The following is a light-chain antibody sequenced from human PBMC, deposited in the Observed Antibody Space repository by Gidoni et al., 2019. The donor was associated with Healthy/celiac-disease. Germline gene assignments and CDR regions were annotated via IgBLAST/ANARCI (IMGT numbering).Light chain of an antibody. CDR2: DAS. CDR3: QQYNSYPWT. Sequence: DIQMTQSPSTLSASVGDRVTITCRASRSISSWLAWSQQKPGKAPKLLIYDASSLESGVPSRFSGSGSGTEFTLTISSLQPDDCATYYCQQYNSYPWTFGQXTKVEIK. CDR1: RSISSW. V-gene: IGKV1-5*01. J-gene: IGKJ1*01.